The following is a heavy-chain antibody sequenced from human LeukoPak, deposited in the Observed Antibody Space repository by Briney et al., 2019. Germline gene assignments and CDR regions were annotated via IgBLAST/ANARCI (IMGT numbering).Heavy chain of an antibody. CDR1: GYTFTSYG. CDR2: ISAYNGNT. D-gene: IGHD4-17*01. V-gene: IGHV1-18*01. J-gene: IGHJ6*03. Sequence: ASVKVSCKASGYTFTSYGISWVRQAPGQGLEWMGWISAYNGNTNYAQKIQGRVTMTTDTSTSTAYMELRSLRSDDTAVYYCARRGGKNYGDYVVYYYYMNVWGKGTTVTVSS. CDR3: ARRGGKNYGDYVVYYYYMNV.